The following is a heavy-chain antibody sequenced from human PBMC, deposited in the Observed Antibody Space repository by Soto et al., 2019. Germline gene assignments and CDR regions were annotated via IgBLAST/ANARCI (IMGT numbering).Heavy chain of an antibody. CDR3: ARDLDYDQRGMDV. CDR1: GFTFSSYA. Sequence: PVGSLRLSCAASGFTFSSYAMHWVRQAPGKGLEWVAVISYDGSNKYYADSVKGRFTISRDNSKNTLYLQMNSLRAEDTAVYYCARDLDYDQRGMDVWGQGTTVTVSS. V-gene: IGHV3-30-3*01. D-gene: IGHD3-3*01. J-gene: IGHJ6*02. CDR2: ISYDGSNK.